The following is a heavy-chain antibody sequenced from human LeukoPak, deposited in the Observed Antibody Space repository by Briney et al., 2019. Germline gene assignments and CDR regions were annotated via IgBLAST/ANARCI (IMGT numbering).Heavy chain of an antibody. V-gene: IGHV3-7*01. D-gene: IGHD1-14*01. J-gene: IGHJ4*02. CDR3: ARDAVTAY. CDR2: IKEDGSEK. CDR1: GFTFSSFR. Sequence: HPGGSLRLSCAASGFTFSSFRMSWVRQAPGKGLEWVANIKEDGSEKYYVDSVKGRFTISRDNARNSLFLQMNSLRTEDTAVYYCARDAVTAYWGQGTLVTVSS.